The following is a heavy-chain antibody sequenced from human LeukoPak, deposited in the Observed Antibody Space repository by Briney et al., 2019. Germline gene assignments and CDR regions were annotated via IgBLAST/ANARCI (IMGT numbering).Heavy chain of an antibody. CDR2: INHSGST. V-gene: IGHV4-34*01. D-gene: IGHD6-19*01. CDR1: GGSISSYY. J-gene: IGHJ6*03. Sequence: PSETLSLTCTVSGGSISSYYWSWIRQPPGKGLEWIGEINHSGSTNYNPSLKSRVTISVDTSKNQFSLKLSSVTAADTAVYYCARRQWLTNYYYYMDVWGKGTTVTVSS. CDR3: ARRQWLTNYYYYMDV.